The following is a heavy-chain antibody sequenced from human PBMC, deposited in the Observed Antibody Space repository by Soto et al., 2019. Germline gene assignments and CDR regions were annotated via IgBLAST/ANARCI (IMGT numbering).Heavy chain of an antibody. CDR3: AKIGAAAGTHYYYYYMDV. CDR1: GFTFSSYA. CDR2: ISGSGGST. V-gene: IGHV3-23*01. J-gene: IGHJ6*03. Sequence: PGGSLGLSCAASGFTFSSYAMSWVRQAPGKGLEWVSAISGSGGSTYYADSVKGRFTISRDNSKNTLYLQMNSLRAEDTAVYYCAKIGAAAGTHYYYYYMDVWGKGTTVTVSS. D-gene: IGHD6-13*01.